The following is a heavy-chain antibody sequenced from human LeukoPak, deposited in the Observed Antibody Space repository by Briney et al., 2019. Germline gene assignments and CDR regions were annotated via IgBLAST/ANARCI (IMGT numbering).Heavy chain of an antibody. Sequence: SETLSLTCTVSGGSISSYYWSWIRQPPGKGLEWIGYIYYSGSTYYNPSLKSRVTISVDTSKNQFSLKLSSVTAADTAVYYCARAGGRGYRRFDYWGQGTLVTVSS. D-gene: IGHD3-16*01. CDR2: IYYSGST. J-gene: IGHJ4*02. CDR1: GGSISSYY. V-gene: IGHV4-59*08. CDR3: ARAGGRGYRRFDY.